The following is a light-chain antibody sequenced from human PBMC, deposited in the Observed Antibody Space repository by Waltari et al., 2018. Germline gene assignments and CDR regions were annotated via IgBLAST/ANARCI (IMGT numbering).Light chain of an antibody. Sequence: QPALTQPPSVSGTPGQTVTIPCSGSSSNIGSNTVNWYQVLPGSAPRLVIHNNNQRPSDVPARFSGSKSGTSASLAISGLQSEDEADYYCGGWDDTLTGPYVFGSGTKVIVL. J-gene: IGLJ1*01. CDR1: SSNIGSNT. CDR2: NNN. V-gene: IGLV1-44*01. CDR3: GGWDDTLTGPYV.